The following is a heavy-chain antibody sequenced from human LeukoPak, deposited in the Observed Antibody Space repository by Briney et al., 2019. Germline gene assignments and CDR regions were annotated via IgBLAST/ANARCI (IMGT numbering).Heavy chain of an antibody. D-gene: IGHD4-17*01. J-gene: IGHJ4*02. Sequence: MGRINPNSGGTNYAQKFQGRVTMPRDTSISTAYMELSRLRSDDTAVYYCARAFSDDGSDYWGQGTLVTVSS. V-gene: IGHV1-2*06. CDR3: ARAFSDDGSDY. CDR2: INPNSGGT.